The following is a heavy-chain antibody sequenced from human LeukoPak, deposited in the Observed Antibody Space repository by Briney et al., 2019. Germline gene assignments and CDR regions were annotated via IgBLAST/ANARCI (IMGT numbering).Heavy chain of an antibody. CDR2: ISSSSSYI. Sequence: GGSLRLSCAASGFTFSSYAMSWVGQAPGKGLEWVSSISSSSSYIYYADSVKGRFTISRDNAKNSLYLQMNSLRAEDTAVYYCARFARYDQPYDWGQGTLVTVSS. D-gene: IGHD3-3*01. CDR3: ARFARYDQPYD. V-gene: IGHV3-21*01. CDR1: GFTFSSYA. J-gene: IGHJ4*02.